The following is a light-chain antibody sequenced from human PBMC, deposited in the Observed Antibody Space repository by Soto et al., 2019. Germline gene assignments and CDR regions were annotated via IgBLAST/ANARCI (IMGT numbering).Light chain of an antibody. V-gene: IGLV3-9*01. Sequence: SYELTQPLSVSVALGQTARITCGGNNIGSKNVHWYQQRPGQAPVXXXXRXXXXXXXIPERFSGSXXGNTATLTISRAQAXXXXXXXXXXXDXXTVVFGGGTQLTVL. CDR3: XXXDXXTVV. CDR1: NIGSKN. J-gene: IGLJ2*01. CDR2: RXX.